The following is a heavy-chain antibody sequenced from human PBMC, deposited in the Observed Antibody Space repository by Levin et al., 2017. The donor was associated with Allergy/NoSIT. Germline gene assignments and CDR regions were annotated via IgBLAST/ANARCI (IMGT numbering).Heavy chain of an antibody. Sequence: GESLKISCKGSGYIFTNYWIGWVRQVPGKGLEWMGNIYPGESKTRYSPSFQGQVTISADKSSSAAYLQWSSLKASDTAMYYCAREGGGQWPAGSWGQGTLVIVSS. J-gene: IGHJ4*02. V-gene: IGHV5-51*01. CDR1: GYIFTNYW. D-gene: IGHD3-10*01. CDR3: AREGGGQWPAGS. CDR2: IYPGESKT.